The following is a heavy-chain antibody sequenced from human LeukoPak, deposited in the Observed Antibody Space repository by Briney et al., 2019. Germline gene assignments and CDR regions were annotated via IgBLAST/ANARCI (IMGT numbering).Heavy chain of an antibody. CDR3: ARGRFRLGYFDY. D-gene: IGHD3-10*01. J-gene: IGHJ4*02. CDR1: GGTFSSYA. V-gene: IGHV1-69*13. Sequence: ASVKVSCKASGGTFSSYAISWVRQAPGQGLEWMGGIIPIFGTANYAQKFQGRVTIIADESTSTAYMELSSLRSEDTAVYYCARGRFRLGYFDYWGQGTLVTVSS. CDR2: IIPIFGTA.